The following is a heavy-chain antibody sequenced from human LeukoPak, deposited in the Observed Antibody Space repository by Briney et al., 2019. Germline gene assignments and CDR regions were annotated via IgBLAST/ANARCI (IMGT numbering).Heavy chain of an antibody. CDR2: LMPIFGTA. D-gene: IGHD6-13*01. J-gene: IGHJ5*02. Sequence: ASVKVSCKESGRTFSSYAISWVRQAPGQGLECMERLMPIFGTANYAQKFQGRVTITTDESTSTAYMELSSLRSEDTAVYYCAREPPHIAAAGINWFDPWGQGTLVTVSS. CDR1: GRTFSSYA. V-gene: IGHV1-69*05. CDR3: AREPPHIAAAGINWFDP.